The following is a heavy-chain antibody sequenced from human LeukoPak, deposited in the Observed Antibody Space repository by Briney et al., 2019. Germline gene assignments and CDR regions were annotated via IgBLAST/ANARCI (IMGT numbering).Heavy chain of an antibody. V-gene: IGHV3-23*01. J-gene: IGHJ4*02. CDR1: GFTFSNNG. Sequence: PGGSLRLSCAASGFTFSNNGMTWVRHAPGKGMEWVTGISGSGDTTYDAGSVKGRFTVSRDNSKNILYLQMNSLRAEDTAIYYCAKTQGFFDHWGQGSLVTVSS. CDR3: AKTQGFFDH. CDR2: ISGSGDTT.